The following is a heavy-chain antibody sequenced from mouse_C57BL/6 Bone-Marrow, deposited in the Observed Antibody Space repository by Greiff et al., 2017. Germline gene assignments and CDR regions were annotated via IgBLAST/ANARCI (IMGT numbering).Heavy chain of an antibody. J-gene: IGHJ4*01. CDR1: GYAFSSSW. CDR2: IYPGDGDT. Sequence: QVQLQQSGPELVKPGASVKISCKASGYAFSSSWMNWVKQRPGKGLEWIGRIYPGDGDTNYNGKFKGKATLTADKSSSTAYMQLSSLTSEDSAVYFCARVYYYGSSPSMDYWGQGTSVTVSS. V-gene: IGHV1-82*01. CDR3: ARVYYYGSSPSMDY. D-gene: IGHD1-1*01.